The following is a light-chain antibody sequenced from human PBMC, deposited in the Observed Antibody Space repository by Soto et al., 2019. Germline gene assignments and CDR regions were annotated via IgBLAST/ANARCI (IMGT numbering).Light chain of an antibody. J-gene: IGKJ5*01. Sequence: EIVLTQSPGTLSLSPGERATLSCRASQSVSNNYLAWYQQNPGQAPRLLIDGASNRATGIPDRFSGSGSGTDFTLTSSRLEHEDVAVYYCQQYCTSSTFGQGTRLEIK. CDR3: QQYCTSST. V-gene: IGKV3-20*01. CDR2: GAS. CDR1: QSVSNNY.